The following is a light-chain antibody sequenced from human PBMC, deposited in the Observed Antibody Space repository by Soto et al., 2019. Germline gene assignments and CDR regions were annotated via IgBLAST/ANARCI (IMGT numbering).Light chain of an antibody. CDR1: QSVSSSF. J-gene: IGKJ1*01. Sequence: EIVLTQSPGTLSLSPGERATLSCRASQSVSSSFLAWYQQKPGQAPRLLIYGASNRATGIPDRFSGSGSGTDFTLTISRLEPEDFATYYCQQYYRYPWTFGQGTKVEIK. CDR2: GAS. V-gene: IGKV3-20*01. CDR3: QQYYRYPWT.